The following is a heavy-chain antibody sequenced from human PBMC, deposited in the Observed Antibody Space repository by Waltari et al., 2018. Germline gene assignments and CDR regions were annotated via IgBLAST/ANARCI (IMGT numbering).Heavy chain of an antibody. CDR1: GGSISSYY. J-gene: IGHJ2*01. CDR2: IYYSGST. Sequence: QVQLQESGPGLVKPSETLSLTCTVSGGSISSYYWSWIRQHPGKGLEWIGYIYYSGSTNYNPSLKSRVTISVDTSKNQFSLKLSSVTAADTAVYYCARGGQYSSGWYGFFDLWGRGTLVTVSS. V-gene: IGHV4-59*01. CDR3: ARGGQYSSGWYGFFDL. D-gene: IGHD6-19*01.